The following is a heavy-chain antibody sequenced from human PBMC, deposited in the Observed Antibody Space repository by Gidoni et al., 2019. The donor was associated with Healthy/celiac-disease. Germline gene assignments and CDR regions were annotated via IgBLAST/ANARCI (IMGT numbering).Heavy chain of an antibody. CDR1: GGSFSGYY. D-gene: IGHD3-22*01. CDR2: INHSGST. CDR3: ARGRRYYYDSSGYSQFDY. J-gene: IGHJ4*02. Sequence: QVQLQQWGAGLLKPSETLSLTCAVYGGSFSGYYWSWIRQPPGKGLEWIGEINHSGSTNYNPSLKSRVTISVDTSKNQFSLKLSSVTAADTAVYYCARGRRYYYDSSGYSQFDYWGQGTLVTVSS. V-gene: IGHV4-34*01.